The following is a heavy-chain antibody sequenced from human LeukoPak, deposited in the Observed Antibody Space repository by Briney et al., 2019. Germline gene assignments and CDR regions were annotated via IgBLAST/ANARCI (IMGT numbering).Heavy chain of an antibody. CDR1: GGSISSGGYY. CDR3: ARVVGDYFDY. D-gene: IGHD1-26*01. J-gene: IGHJ4*02. CDR2: IHHGGST. V-gene: IGHV4-31*03. Sequence: PSQTLSLTCTVSGGSISSGGYYCSWIRQHPGKGPEWIGYIHHGGSTYYNPSLKSRVSISVDTSMNQFSLNLTSVTAADTAIYFCARVVGDYFDYWGQGTLVTVSS.